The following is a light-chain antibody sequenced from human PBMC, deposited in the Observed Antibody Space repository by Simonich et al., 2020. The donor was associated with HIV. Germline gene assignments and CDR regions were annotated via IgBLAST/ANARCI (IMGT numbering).Light chain of an antibody. V-gene: IGKV4-1*01. Sequence: DILLTQSPDSLGVSLGERATINCKSSQSVLYSSNNKNYLAWYQQKPGQPPKLLIYWTSTRESGVPDRFSGSGSGTDFTLTISSLQAEDVAVYYCQQYYSTPITFGQGTRLEIK. CDR2: WTS. J-gene: IGKJ5*01. CDR3: QQYYSTPIT. CDR1: QSVLYSSNNKNY.